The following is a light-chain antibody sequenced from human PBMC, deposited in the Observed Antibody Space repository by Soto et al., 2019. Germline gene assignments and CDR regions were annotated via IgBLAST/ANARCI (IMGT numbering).Light chain of an antibody. Sequence: EIVLTQSPATLSLSPGERATLSCRASQSVSSYLAWYQQKPGQAPRLLIYDASNRATGIPARFSGSGSGTDFTLTISSLEPEEFAVYYCQQRSNWPPLTVGGETKVDSK. CDR3: QQRSNWPPLT. CDR2: DAS. J-gene: IGKJ4*01. CDR1: QSVSSY. V-gene: IGKV3-11*01.